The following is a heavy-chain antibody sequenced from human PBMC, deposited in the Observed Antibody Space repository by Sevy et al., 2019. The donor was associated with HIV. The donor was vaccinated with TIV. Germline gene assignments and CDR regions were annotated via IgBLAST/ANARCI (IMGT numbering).Heavy chain of an antibody. CDR3: ARGGDSGYFDY. D-gene: IGHD1-26*01. J-gene: IGHJ4*02. CDR1: GYTFTDYY. V-gene: IGHV1-2*02. Sequence: ASVKVSCKASGYTFTDYYMHWVRQAPGQGLEWMGWISPNSGGTNYAQKFQGRVTMTRETSISTAYMELSRLGSDETAVYHCARGGDSGYFDYWGQGTLVTVSS. CDR2: ISPNSGGT.